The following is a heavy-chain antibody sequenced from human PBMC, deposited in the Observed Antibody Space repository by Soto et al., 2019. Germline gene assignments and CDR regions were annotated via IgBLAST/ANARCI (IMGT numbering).Heavy chain of an antibody. CDR1: GFIFSNYS. V-gene: IGHV3-21*01. CDR2: ISSSGSYK. CDR3: ARGNYFTGSFDY. D-gene: IGHD1-7*01. J-gene: IGHJ4*02. Sequence: PGGSLRLSCAGSGFIFSNYSMNWVRQAPGKGLEWVSSISSSGSYKYYADSVKGRFTISRDDAKNSLYLHMNSLRAEDTALYYCARGNYFTGSFDYWGQGTLVTVSS.